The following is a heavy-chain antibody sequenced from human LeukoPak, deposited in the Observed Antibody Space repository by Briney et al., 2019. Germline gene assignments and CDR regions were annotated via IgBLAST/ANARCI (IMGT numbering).Heavy chain of an antibody. D-gene: IGHD2-15*01. CDR1: GGSFSGYY. CDR3: ASTYIVAPGY. Sequence: SETLSLTCAVYGGSFSGYYWSWIRQPPGKGLEWIGEINHSGSTNYNPPLKSRVTISVDTSKNQFPLKLSSVTAADTAVYYCASTYIVAPGYWGQGTLVTVSS. J-gene: IGHJ4*02. V-gene: IGHV4-34*01. CDR2: INHSGST.